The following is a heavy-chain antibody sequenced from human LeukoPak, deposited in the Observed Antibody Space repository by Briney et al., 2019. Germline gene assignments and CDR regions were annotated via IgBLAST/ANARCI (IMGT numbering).Heavy chain of an antibody. Sequence: ASVTVSFTATGYTFTNYGISWVRQAPGQGLEWMGWISVYNGNTNYAHNLQGRVTMTTDTSTSTAYMELRSLRSDDTAVYYCARGPPLAYCGGDCYSYSVYWGQGTLVTVSS. D-gene: IGHD2-21*02. CDR2: ISVYNGNT. J-gene: IGHJ4*02. CDR1: GYTFTNYG. V-gene: IGHV1-18*01. CDR3: ARGPPLAYCGGDCYSYSVY.